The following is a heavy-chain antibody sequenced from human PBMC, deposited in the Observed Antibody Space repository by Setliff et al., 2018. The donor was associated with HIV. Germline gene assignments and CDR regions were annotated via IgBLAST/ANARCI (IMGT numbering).Heavy chain of an antibody. D-gene: IGHD2-2*01. Sequence: SETLSLTCAVYGGSFTGYYWTWIRQPPGKGLEWIGEINHSGTTNHNPSLKSRVIISVDMSKNQFSLKVNSVTAADAAVYYCARGVVVVPAARDYYYYLDVWGKGTTVTVSS. CDR3: ARGVVVVPAARDYYYYLDV. CDR2: INHSGTT. CDR1: GGSFTGYY. J-gene: IGHJ6*03. V-gene: IGHV4-34*01.